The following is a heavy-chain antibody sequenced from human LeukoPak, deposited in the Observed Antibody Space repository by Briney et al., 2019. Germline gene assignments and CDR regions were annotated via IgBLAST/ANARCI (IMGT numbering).Heavy chain of an antibody. V-gene: IGHV1-8*01. CDR1: GYTFTSYD. J-gene: IGHJ5*02. CDR3: ARGRAVAGYNWFDP. Sequence: ASVKVSCKASGYTFTSYDINWVRQATGQGLEWMGWMNPNSGNTGHAQKFQGRVTMTRNTSISTAYMELSSLRSEDTAVYYCARGRAVAGYNWFDPWGQGTLVTVSS. CDR2: MNPNSGNT. D-gene: IGHD6-19*01.